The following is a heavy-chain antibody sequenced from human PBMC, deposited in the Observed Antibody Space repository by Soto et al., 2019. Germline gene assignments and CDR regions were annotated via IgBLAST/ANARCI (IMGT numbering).Heavy chain of an antibody. J-gene: IGHJ4*02. V-gene: IGHV4-28*01. Sequence: QVQLQESGPGLVKPSDTLSLTCAVSGYSISSSNWWGWIRQPPGKGLEWIGYIYYSGTTYYNPSLKSRVTMSVGTPKNLFSLKLTSVTAVDTAVYYCARREIQGPIDYWGQGTLVTVSS. CDR1: GYSISSSNW. CDR2: IYYSGTT. CDR3: ARREIQGPIDY. D-gene: IGHD1-26*01.